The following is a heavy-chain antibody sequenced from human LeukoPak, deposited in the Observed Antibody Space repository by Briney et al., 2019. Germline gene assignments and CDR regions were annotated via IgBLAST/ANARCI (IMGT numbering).Heavy chain of an antibody. J-gene: IGHJ2*01. CDR1: GGSISSSY. D-gene: IGHD1-26*01. CDR3: ARDQSDYRIYLYFHL. CDR2: IYTSGST. V-gene: IGHV4-4*07. Sequence: SETLSLTCTVSGGSISSSYWSWIPQPAGKGLEWIGRIYTSGSTNYNPSLKSRVTMSVDTSKNQFSLKLSSVTAADTAVYYCARDQSDYRIYLYFHLWGRGTLVTVSS.